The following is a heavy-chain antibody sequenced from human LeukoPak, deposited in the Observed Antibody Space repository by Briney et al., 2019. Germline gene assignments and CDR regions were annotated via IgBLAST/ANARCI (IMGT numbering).Heavy chain of an antibody. Sequence: SETLSLTCAVYGGSFSGYYWSWIRQPPGKGLEWIGEINHSGSTNYNPSLKSRVTISVDTSKNQFSLKLSSVTAADTAVYYCARGPQYCSSTSCYRGNYYYMGVWGKGTTVTVSS. CDR1: GGSFSGYY. CDR3: ARGPQYCSSTSCYRGNYYYMGV. D-gene: IGHD2-2*01. V-gene: IGHV4-34*01. CDR2: INHSGST. J-gene: IGHJ6*03.